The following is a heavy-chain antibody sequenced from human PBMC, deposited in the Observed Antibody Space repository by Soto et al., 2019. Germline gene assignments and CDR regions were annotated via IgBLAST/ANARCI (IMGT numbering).Heavy chain of an antibody. CDR2: ITHTGST. Sequence: PSETLSLTCAAYGGSFSGYSWTWIRQPPGTGLEWIGEITHTGSTNYNPSLKSRVTISVDTSKNQFSLKLTSVTAADTAVYYCARDKITGLFDYWGQGTLVT. CDR1: GGSFSGYS. V-gene: IGHV4-34*01. J-gene: IGHJ4*02. CDR3: ARDKITGLFDY. D-gene: IGHD2-8*02.